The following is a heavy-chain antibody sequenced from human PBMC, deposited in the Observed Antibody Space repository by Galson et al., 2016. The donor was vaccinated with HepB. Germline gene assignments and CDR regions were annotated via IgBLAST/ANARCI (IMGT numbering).Heavy chain of an antibody. V-gene: IGHV3-11*01. Sequence: SLRLSCAASGFTFNYYYMSWIRQTPGKGLEWVSYITSDGSATYYADSVKGRFTISRDNANNLLYLQMNSLRAEDTAAYYCARRFWGNVDYWGQGTLVTVSS. J-gene: IGHJ4*02. D-gene: IGHD3-16*01. CDR3: ARRFWGNVDY. CDR2: ITSDGSAT. CDR1: GFTFNYYY.